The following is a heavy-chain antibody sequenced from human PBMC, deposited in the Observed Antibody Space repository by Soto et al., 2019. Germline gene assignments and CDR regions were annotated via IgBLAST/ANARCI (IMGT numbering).Heavy chain of an antibody. CDR1: GFTFSSYA. D-gene: IGHD6-19*01. CDR2: ISYDGSNK. CDR3: AKVPTIAVAGAV. J-gene: IGHJ4*02. V-gene: IGHV3-30-3*01. Sequence: GGSLRLSCAASGFTFSSYAMHWVRQAPGKGLEWVAVISYDGSNKYYADSVKGRFTISRDNSKNTLYLQMNSLRTEDTAVYYCAKVPTIAVAGAVWGQGTLVTVSS.